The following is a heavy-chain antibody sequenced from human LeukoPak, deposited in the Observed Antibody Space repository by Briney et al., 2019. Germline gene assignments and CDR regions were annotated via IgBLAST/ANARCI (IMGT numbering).Heavy chain of an antibody. Sequence: GGSPRLSCAASGFTFSGSAMHWVRQAPGKGLEWVGRIKSKTDGGTTDYAAPVKGRFTISRDDSKNTLYLQMNSLKTEDTAVYYCTTEDIVNGIDPWGQGTLVTVSS. CDR2: IKSKTDGGTT. CDR3: TTEDIVNGIDP. D-gene: IGHD5-12*01. J-gene: IGHJ5*02. CDR1: GFTFSGSA. V-gene: IGHV3-15*01.